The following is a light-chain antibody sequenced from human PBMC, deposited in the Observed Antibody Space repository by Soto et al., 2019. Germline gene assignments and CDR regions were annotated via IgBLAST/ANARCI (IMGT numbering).Light chain of an antibody. J-gene: IGKJ1*01. V-gene: IGKV3-20*01. CDR2: GAS. Sequence: EIVLTQSPGTLSVSPGDRATLSCRASQSVSSNLAWYRQTPGQAPRLLIYGASTRATDTPPRFSGTGSGRNFTLTISRVEPADFAVYFCQHYVRSAATFGQGTQVEV. CDR3: QHYVRSAAT. CDR1: QSVSSN.